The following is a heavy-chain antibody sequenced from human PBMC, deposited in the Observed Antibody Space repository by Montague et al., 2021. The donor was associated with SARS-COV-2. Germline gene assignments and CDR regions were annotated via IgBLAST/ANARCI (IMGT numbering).Heavy chain of an antibody. D-gene: IGHD6-13*01. J-gene: IGHJ4*02. CDR2: IHHTGII. Sequence: ETLSLTCAVSGASVSSINWWSWVRQPPGRGLEWIAEIHHTGIINFNPSLRSRGLISLDSSKNQFSLTLNSVTAADTATYYCASHPVFQQLYSWGQGTLVSVS. CDR3: ASHPVFQQLYS. V-gene: IGHV4-4*02. CDR1: GASVSSINW.